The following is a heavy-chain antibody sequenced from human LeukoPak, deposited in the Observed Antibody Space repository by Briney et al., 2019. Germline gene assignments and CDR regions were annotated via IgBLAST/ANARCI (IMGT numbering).Heavy chain of an antibody. V-gene: IGHV3-23*01. D-gene: IGHD5-12*01. CDR3: ANRGYVGYFDY. CDR2: ISGSGAST. CDR1: GFTFSSYT. J-gene: IGHJ4*02. Sequence: PGASLRLSCAASGFTFSSYTMTWVRQAPGKGLEWVSAISGSGASTYYADSVKGRCTISRDNSEDTLYLQMNSLSADDTAVYYCANRGYVGYFDYWGQGTLVTVYS.